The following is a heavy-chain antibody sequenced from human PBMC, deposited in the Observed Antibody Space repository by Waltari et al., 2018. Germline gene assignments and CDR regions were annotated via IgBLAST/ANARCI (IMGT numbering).Heavy chain of an antibody. CDR1: GDSMSTSDY. V-gene: IGHV4-4*02. J-gene: IGHJ4*02. CDR3: ARDRGRGLYLDT. CDR2: VRGDGKT. D-gene: IGHD1-1*01. Sequence: QLQLQESGPGLVKPSGTLSRICAVFGDSMSTSDYWSWVRQPPGKGLEWIGQVRGDGKTNYNPSFASRVTMSLDTSTYHFALKLTSATAADTALYYCARDRGRGLYLDTWGQGTLVTVSP.